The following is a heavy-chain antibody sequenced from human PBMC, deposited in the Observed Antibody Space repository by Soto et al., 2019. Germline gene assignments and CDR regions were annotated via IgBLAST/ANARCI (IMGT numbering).Heavy chain of an antibody. J-gene: IGHJ6*02. CDR3: AREGGWETYYYYGMDV. CDR2: INHSGST. CDR1: GGSFSGYY. D-gene: IGHD6-19*01. V-gene: IGHV4-34*01. Sequence: SETLSLTCAVYGGSFSGYYWSWIRQPPGKGLEWIGEINHSGSTNYNPSLKSRVTISVDTSKNQFSLKLSSVTAADTAVYYCAREGGWETYYYYGMDVWGQGTTVTVSS.